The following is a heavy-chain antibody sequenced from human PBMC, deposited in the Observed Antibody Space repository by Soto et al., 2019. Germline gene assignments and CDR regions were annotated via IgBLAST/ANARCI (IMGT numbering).Heavy chain of an antibody. CDR2: IYHSGST. V-gene: IGHV4-4*02. Sequence: SSETLSLTCAVSGGSISSSNWWSWVRQPPGKGLEWIGEIYHSGSTNYNPSLKSRVTISVDKSKNQFSLKLSSVTAADTAVYYCARTFYDSSSYFDYWGQGTLVTVSS. CDR1: GGSISSSNW. D-gene: IGHD3-22*01. CDR3: ARTFYDSSSYFDY. J-gene: IGHJ4*02.